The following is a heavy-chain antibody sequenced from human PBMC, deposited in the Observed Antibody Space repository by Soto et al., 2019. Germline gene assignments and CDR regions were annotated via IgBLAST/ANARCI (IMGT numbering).Heavy chain of an antibody. CDR1: GFPFNDYY. CDR2: ISPKSTFR. V-gene: IGHV3-11*06. CDR3: VRGGCGGLFDH. D-gene: IGHD2-21*01. Sequence: XGSLRLSCAASGFPFNDYYMTCIRHSPGKLLEWLSHISPKSTFRNYADSVKGRFTISRDNTESLLFLQMNSLGVDDTAVYSCVRGGCGGLFDHWGQGALVTVSS. J-gene: IGHJ4*02.